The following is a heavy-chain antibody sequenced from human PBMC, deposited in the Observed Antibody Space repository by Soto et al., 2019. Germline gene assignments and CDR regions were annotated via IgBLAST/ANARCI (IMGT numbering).Heavy chain of an antibody. J-gene: IGHJ4*02. CDR2: IYHSGST. CDR3: ARDQNGSGNYYTRYFDY. V-gene: IGHV4-4*02. CDR1: GGSLNSRYW. Sequence: PSETLSLPCAISGGSLNSRYWWSWVRQSPGKGLEWIGEIYHSGSTNYNPSLKSRVTISVDKSKNQFSLNLSSVTAADTAVYYCARDQNGSGNYYTRYFDYWGQGTLVTVSS. D-gene: IGHD3-10*01.